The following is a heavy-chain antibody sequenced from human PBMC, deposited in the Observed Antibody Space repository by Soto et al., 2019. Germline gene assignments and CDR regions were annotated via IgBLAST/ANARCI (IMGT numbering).Heavy chain of an antibody. V-gene: IGHV1-18*01. CDR3: AAGRVYDSSGYPPPSTHAFDI. Sequence: GASVKVSCKASGYTFTSYGISWVRQAPGQGREGMGWMSAYNGNTNYAQKLQGRVTMTTDTSTSTAYMELRSLRSDDTAVYYCAAGRVYDSSGYPPPSTHAFDIWGQETMVTVSS. CDR2: MSAYNGNT. D-gene: IGHD3-22*01. J-gene: IGHJ3*02. CDR1: GYTFTSYG.